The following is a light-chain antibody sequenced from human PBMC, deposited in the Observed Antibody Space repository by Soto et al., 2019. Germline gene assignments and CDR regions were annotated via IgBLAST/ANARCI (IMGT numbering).Light chain of an antibody. Sequence: EIVLTQSPGTLSLSPGERATLSCRASQSVSSSYLAWYQQKPGQAPRLLIYGASSRATGIPDRFSGSGSGTDFTLTISRLEPEDFAVHYSQQYGSSPPVTFGQGTKLEIK. CDR3: QQYGSSPPVT. CDR1: QSVSSSY. J-gene: IGKJ2*01. CDR2: GAS. V-gene: IGKV3-20*01.